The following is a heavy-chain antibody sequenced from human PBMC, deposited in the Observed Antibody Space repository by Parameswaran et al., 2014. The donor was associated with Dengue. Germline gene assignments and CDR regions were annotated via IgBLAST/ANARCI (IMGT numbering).Heavy chain of an antibody. D-gene: IGHD6-6*01. CDR2: INHSGST. J-gene: IGHJ5*02. CDR3: ARGGPPIAARRVAAQIRFDP. Sequence: VRQAPGKGLEWIGEINHSGSTNYNPSLKSRVTISVDTSKNQFSLKLSSVTAADTAVYYCARGGPPIAARRVAAQIRFDPWGQGTLVTVSS. V-gene: IGHV4-34*01.